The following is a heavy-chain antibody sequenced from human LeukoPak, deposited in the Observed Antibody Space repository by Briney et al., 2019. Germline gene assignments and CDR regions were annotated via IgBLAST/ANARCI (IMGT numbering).Heavy chain of an antibody. V-gene: IGHV4-39*01. D-gene: IGHD3-9*01. CDR3: ARGGRGLRYFDWLSNPNWFDP. CDR2: VYYSGTT. Sequence: PSETLSLTCTVSGGSISSSSYYWGWIRQPPGKGLEWIGSVYYSGTTYYNPSLKSRDTISVDTSKNQFSLKLSSVTAADTAVYYCARGGRGLRYFDWLSNPNWFDPWGQGTLVTVSS. CDR1: GGSISSSSYY. J-gene: IGHJ5*02.